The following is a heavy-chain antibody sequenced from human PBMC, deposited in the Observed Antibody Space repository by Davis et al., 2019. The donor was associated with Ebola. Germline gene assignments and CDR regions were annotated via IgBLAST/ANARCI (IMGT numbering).Heavy chain of an antibody. J-gene: IGHJ3*02. CDR1: GGSISSGGYY. Sequence: SETLSLTCSVAGGSISSGGYYWNWIRQHPGEGLEWIGIIYYSGTTHYNPSLKSRLTISVDTSKNQFSLKLSSVTAADTAVYYCARGIGLSAFDIWGQGTMVTVSS. CDR3: ARGIGLSAFDI. V-gene: IGHV4-61*08. CDR2: IYYSGTT. D-gene: IGHD2-2*03.